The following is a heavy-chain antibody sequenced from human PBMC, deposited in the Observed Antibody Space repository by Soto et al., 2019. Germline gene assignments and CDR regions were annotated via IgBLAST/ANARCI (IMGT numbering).Heavy chain of an antibody. CDR1: GFTFSTYA. J-gene: IGHJ6*03. V-gene: IGHV3-23*01. Sequence: GGSLRLSCAASGFTFSTYAMTWARQAPGKGLEWVSTLTGSGATTYYADSVKGRFTISRDNSKNTLSLQMNSLRAEDTALYYCAKAKIAAAGVDYCYMDVWGKGTTVTVSS. D-gene: IGHD6-13*01. CDR2: LTGSGATT. CDR3: AKAKIAAAGVDYCYMDV.